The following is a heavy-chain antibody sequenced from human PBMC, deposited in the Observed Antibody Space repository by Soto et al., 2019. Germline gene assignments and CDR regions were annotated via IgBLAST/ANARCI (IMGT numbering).Heavy chain of an antibody. J-gene: IGHJ4*02. Sequence: GGSLRLSCAASGFTFSSYGMHWVRQAPGKGLEWVSAISGSGGSTNYADSVQGRFTISRDNSKNTLYLQMNSLRAEDTAIYYCAKKATIQLGYCSGGSCKIDYWGQGTLVTVSS. V-gene: IGHV3-23*01. CDR1: GFTFSSYG. D-gene: IGHD2-15*01. CDR3: AKKATIQLGYCSGGSCKIDY. CDR2: ISGSGGST.